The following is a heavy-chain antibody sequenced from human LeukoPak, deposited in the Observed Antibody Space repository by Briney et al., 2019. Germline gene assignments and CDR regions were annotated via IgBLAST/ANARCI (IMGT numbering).Heavy chain of an antibody. CDR3: ARAGSHWHYVY. Sequence: GGSLRLSCAASGFTFSHFWMSWVRQAPGKGLEWVAYIKKTGSETYYVDSVKGRFTITRDNTRNSLFLQMYSLRAEDTAVYFCARAGSHWHYVYWGQGTVVTVSS. J-gene: IGHJ4*02. V-gene: IGHV3-7*01. CDR2: IKKTGSET. CDR1: GFTFSHFW. D-gene: IGHD3-10*01.